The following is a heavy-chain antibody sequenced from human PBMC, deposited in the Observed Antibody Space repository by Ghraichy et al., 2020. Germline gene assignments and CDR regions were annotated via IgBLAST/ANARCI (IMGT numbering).Heavy chain of an antibody. CDR2: ISHSGGSA. J-gene: IGHJ5*02. CDR3: AKAQYYSPGSPPDL. Sequence: GGSLRLSCAASGFNFRNYGLSWVRQTPGKGLQWVATISHSGGSAFIADSVKGRFSVSRDNSKNTLSLQMNSLTAEDTAVYYCAKAQYYSPGSPPDLWGQGTLVTVSS. D-gene: IGHD3-10*01. V-gene: IGHV3-23*01. CDR1: GFNFRNYG.